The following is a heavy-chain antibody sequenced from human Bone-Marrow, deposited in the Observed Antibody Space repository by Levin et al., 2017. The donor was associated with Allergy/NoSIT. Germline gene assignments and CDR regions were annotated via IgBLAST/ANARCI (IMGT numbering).Heavy chain of an antibody. CDR2: INPSRGDT. CDR3: ARDMGPVLDTAMDVFDF. J-gene: IGHJ4*02. D-gene: IGHD5-18*01. Sequence: ASVKVSCKASGYTFINYYMHWVRQVPGQGLEWMGIINPSRGDTNYAQKFKGRVTLATDTSTRTVYMELSSLRSEDTAVYYCARDMGPVLDTAMDVFDFWGQGTLVTVSS. CDR1: GYTFINYY. V-gene: IGHV1-46*01.